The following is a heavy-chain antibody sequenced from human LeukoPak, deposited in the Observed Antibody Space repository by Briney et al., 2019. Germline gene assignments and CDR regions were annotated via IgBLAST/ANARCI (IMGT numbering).Heavy chain of an antibody. CDR2: IIPIFGTA. J-gene: IGHJ4*02. CDR3: ARGGAVAGILEFHFDY. Sequence: ASVKVSCKASGGTFSSYAISWVRQAPGQGLEWMGGIIPIFGTANYAQKFQGRVTITTDESSSTAYMELNSLRSEDTAVYYCARGGAVAGILEFHFDYWGQGTLVTVSS. V-gene: IGHV1-69*05. D-gene: IGHD6-19*01. CDR1: GGTFSSYA.